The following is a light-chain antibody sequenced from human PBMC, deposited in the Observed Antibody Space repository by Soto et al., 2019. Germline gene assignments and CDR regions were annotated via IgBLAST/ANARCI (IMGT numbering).Light chain of an antibody. CDR1: QSINRY. J-gene: IGKJ2*01. CDR3: QQSINTLYT. V-gene: IGKV1-39*01. CDR2: AAS. Sequence: DIQMTQSPSSLSAFVGHTVTITCRASQSINRYLNWYQQKPGKAPKLLIYAASTLQSGVPSRFTGSGSGTDFTLTISSLQPEDLAISYCQQSINTLYTFGQGTKLEIK.